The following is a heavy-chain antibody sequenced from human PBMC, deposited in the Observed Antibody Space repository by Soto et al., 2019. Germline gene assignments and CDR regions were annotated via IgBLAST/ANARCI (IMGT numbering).Heavy chain of an antibody. CDR2: ISSIGAT. Sequence: SETLSLTCTVSGGSLSGYYWSWIRQPPGKGLEWIGYISSIGATNYSPLFQSRVTISVDMSKNQVSLKLTSVAAADMAVYFCARGLSDLGNQFDFWGQGALVTVSS. V-gene: IGHV4-59*01. CDR1: GGSLSGYY. D-gene: IGHD3-16*01. CDR3: ARGLSDLGNQFDF. J-gene: IGHJ4*02.